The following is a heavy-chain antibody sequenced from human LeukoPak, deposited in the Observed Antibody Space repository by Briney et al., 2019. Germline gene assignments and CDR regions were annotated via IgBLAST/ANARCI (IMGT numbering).Heavy chain of an antibody. V-gene: IGHV4-34*01. D-gene: IGHD2-2*01. CDR3: ARLSPPQQQSSPHYYNYMDV. CDR1: GGSFSGYY. Sequence: PSETLSLTCAVYGGSFSGYYWSWIRQPPGKRLEWIGEINHSGSTNYNPSLKSRVTISVDTSKKQFSLKLSSVTAADTAVYYCARLSPPQQQSSPHYYNYMDVWGKGTTVTVSS. J-gene: IGHJ6*03. CDR2: INHSGST.